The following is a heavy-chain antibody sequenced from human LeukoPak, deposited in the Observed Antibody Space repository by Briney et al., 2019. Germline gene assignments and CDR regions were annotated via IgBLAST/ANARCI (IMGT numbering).Heavy chain of an antibody. J-gene: IGHJ5*02. V-gene: IGHV3-33*08. CDR2: IWYDGSNK. CDR3: AREAAAGGLYWFDP. D-gene: IGHD6-13*01. CDR1: GFTFSSYE. Sequence: GGSLRLSCAASGFTFSSYEMNWVRQAPGKGLEWVAVIWYDGSNKYYADSVKGRFTISRDNSKNTLYLQMNSLRAEDTAVYYCAREAAAGGLYWFDPWGQGTLVTVSS.